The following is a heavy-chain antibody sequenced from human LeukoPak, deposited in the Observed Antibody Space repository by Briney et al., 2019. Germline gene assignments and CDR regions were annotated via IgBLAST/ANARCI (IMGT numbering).Heavy chain of an antibody. D-gene: IGHD3-10*01. CDR2: IYHSGST. V-gene: IGHV4-30-2*01. J-gene: IGHJ3*02. CDR1: GGSISSGGYS. CDR3: ARGTMVRGVADAFDI. Sequence: SQTLSLTCAVSGGSISSGGYSWSWIRQPPGKGLEWIGYIYHSGSTYYNPSLKSRVTISVDRSKNQFSLKLNSVTAADTAVYYCARGTMVRGVADAFDIWGQGTMVTVSS.